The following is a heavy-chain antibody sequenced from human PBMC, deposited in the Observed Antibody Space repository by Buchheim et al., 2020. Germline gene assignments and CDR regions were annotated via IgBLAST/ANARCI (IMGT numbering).Heavy chain of an antibody. V-gene: IGHV1-8*01. D-gene: IGHD6-13*01. CDR2: MNPNSGHA. J-gene: IGHJ6*02. Sequence: QVQLVQSGAEVKKPGASVKVSCKASGYTFTSYDINWVRQATGQGLEWMGWMNPNSGHAGYAQKFQGRVTITRNTSISTAYMELSSLRSEDTAVYYCARGRWGSIAAAGTDYYYYGMDVWGQGTT. CDR3: ARGRWGSIAAAGTDYYYYGMDV. CDR1: GYTFTSYD.